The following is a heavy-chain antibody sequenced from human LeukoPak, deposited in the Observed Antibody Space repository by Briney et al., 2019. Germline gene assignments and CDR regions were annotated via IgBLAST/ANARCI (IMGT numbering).Heavy chain of an antibody. V-gene: IGHV4-59*08. CDR2: IYYSGST. CDR1: GGSISSYY. CDR3: ARHLGPGWHAMDV. J-gene: IGHJ6*02. Sequence: SETLSLTCTVSGGSISSYYWSWLPQPPGKGLEWIGYIYYSGSTNYKPSLKSRVTISEDTSKTQFSLRLSSVTAADTAVYYCARHLGPGWHAMDVWGQGTTVTVSS. D-gene: IGHD2-15*01.